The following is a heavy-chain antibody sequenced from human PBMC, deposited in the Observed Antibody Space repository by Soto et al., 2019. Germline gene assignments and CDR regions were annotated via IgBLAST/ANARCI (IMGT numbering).Heavy chain of an antibody. V-gene: IGHV1-8*01. J-gene: IGHJ4*02. D-gene: IGHD6-13*01. Sequence: QVQLVQSGAEVKKPGASVKVSCKASGYTFTSYDINWVRQATGQGLEWMGWMNPNSGNTGYAQKFQGRVTMTRNTSISTAYMELSSLRSEDTAVYYCARLQKRYSSSWYRPTAIVYWGQGTLVTVSS. CDR3: ARLQKRYSSSWYRPTAIVY. CDR1: GYTFTSYD. CDR2: MNPNSGNT.